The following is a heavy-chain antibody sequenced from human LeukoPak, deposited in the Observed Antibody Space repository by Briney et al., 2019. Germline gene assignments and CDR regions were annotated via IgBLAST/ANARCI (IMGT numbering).Heavy chain of an antibody. D-gene: IGHD3-10*01. V-gene: IGHV4-61*08. CDR2: IYYSGST. J-gene: IGHJ6*02. CDR3: ARDSGIRRTPYRPPYYYYGMDV. Sequence: SETLSLTCTVSGGSISSGGYYWSWIRQHPGKGLEWIGYIYYSGSTNYNPSLKSRVTISVDTSKNQFSLKLSSVTAADTAVYYCARDSGIRRTPYRPPYYYYGMDVWGQGTTVTVSS. CDR1: GGSISSGGYY.